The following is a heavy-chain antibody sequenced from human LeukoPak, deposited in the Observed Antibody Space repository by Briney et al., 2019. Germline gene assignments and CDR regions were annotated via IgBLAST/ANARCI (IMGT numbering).Heavy chain of an antibody. D-gene: IGHD6-13*01. Sequence: GGSLRLSCAASGFTFSSYGMHWVRQAPGKGLEWVAVISYDGSNKYYADSVKGRFTISRDNSKNTLYLQMNSLRAEDTAVYYCATLGLFLPGYSSSWYSVSFGTKGFPNWFDPWGQGTLVTVSS. CDR1: GFTFSSYG. V-gene: IGHV3-30*03. J-gene: IGHJ5*02. CDR2: ISYDGSNK. CDR3: ATLGLFLPGYSSSWYSVSFGTKGFPNWFDP.